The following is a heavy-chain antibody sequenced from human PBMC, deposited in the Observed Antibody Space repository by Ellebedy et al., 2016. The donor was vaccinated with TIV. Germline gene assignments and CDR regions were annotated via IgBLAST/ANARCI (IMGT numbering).Heavy chain of an antibody. Sequence: ASVKVSXXASGYTFTNYGISWVRQAPGKGLEWMGWVSAYNGNTNYAQKLQGRVTLTTDTSTSTAYMELRSLRSDDTAMYYCARDKGAYYESDHWGQGTLVTVSS. V-gene: IGHV1-18*01. CDR2: VSAYNGNT. CDR1: GYTFTNYG. D-gene: IGHD3-22*01. J-gene: IGHJ4*02. CDR3: ARDKGAYYESDH.